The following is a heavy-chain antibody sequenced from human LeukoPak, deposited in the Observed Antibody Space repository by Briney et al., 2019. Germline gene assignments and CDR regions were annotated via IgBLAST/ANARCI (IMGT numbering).Heavy chain of an antibody. V-gene: IGHV4-39*01. Sequence: SETLSLTCTVSGVSISSSNSYWGWLRQPPGKGLEWIGSIYYSGNTYYNASLKSQVSISIDTSKNQFSLRLTSVTAADTAVYYCARQTGSGLFILPGGQGILVTVSS. CDR1: GVSISSSNSY. CDR3: ARQTGSGLFILP. CDR2: IYYSGNT. D-gene: IGHD3/OR15-3a*01. J-gene: IGHJ4*02.